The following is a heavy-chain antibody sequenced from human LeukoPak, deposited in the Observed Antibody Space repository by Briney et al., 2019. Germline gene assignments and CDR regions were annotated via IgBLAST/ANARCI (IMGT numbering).Heavy chain of an antibody. CDR3: ARVPDIVVVPAAIPYFDY. CDR2: IKQDGSEK. CDR1: GFTFSSYW. D-gene: IGHD2-2*02. V-gene: IGHV3-7*01. J-gene: IGHJ4*02. Sequence: PGGSLRLSCAASGFTFSSYWMSWVRQAPGKGLGWVANIKQDGSEKYYVDSVKGRFTISRDNAKNSLYLQMNSLRAEDTAVYYCARVPDIVVVPAAIPYFDYWGQGTLVTVSS.